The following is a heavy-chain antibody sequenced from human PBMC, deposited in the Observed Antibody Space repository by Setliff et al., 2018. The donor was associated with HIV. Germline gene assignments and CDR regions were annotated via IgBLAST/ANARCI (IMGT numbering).Heavy chain of an antibody. CDR1: AGSFSIFA. D-gene: IGHD1-26*01. Sequence: RSSVKVSCKSSAGSFSIFAINWVRQAPGQGLEWMGGMMTIFSTTNYARKFQGRVTITTDESTGTAYMELSNLRSEDTAVYYCATEGAGGSYQRASALDVWGQGTMVTVS. CDR2: MMTIFSTT. V-gene: IGHV1-69*05. J-gene: IGHJ3*01. CDR3: ATEGAGGSYQRASALDV.